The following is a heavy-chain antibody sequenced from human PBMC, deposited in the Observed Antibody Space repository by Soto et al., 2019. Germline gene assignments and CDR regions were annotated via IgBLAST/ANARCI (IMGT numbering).Heavy chain of an antibody. J-gene: IGHJ4*02. CDR1: GGSISSGDYY. CDR3: DRAIRIAAAGGGGDYFDY. V-gene: IGHV4-30-4*01. D-gene: IGHD6-13*01. Sequence: QVQLQESGPGLVKPSQTLSLTCTVSGGSISSGDYYWSWIRQPPGKGLEWIGYIYYSGSTYYNPSLKSRVTISVDTSKNQFSLKLSSVTAADTAVYYCDRAIRIAAAGGGGDYFDYWGQGTLVTVSS. CDR2: IYYSGST.